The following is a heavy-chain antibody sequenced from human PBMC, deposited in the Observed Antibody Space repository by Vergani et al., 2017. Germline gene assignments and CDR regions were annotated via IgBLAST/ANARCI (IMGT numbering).Heavy chain of an antibody. V-gene: IGHV3-11*01. D-gene: IGHD1-26*01. J-gene: IGHJ4*02. CDR1: GFTFSDYY. CDR3: AKDAYSGSYSDY. CDR2: ISSSGGST. Sequence: QVQLVESGGGLVKPGGSLRLSCAASGFTFSDYYMSWIRQAPGKGLEWVSYISSSGGSTYYADSVKGRFTISRDNSKNTLYLQMNSLRAEDTAVYYCAKDAYSGSYSDYWGQGTLVTVSS.